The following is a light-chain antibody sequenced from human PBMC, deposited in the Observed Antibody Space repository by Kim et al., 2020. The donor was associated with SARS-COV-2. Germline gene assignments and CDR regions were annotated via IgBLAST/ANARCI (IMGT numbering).Light chain of an antibody. CDR3: NSRDSSGNHSHWV. CDR2: GKN. CDR1: SLRSYY. V-gene: IGLV3-19*01. J-gene: IGLJ3*02. Sequence: GQTVRITCQGDSLRSYYASWYQQKPGQAPVLVIYGKNNRPSGIPDRFSGSSSGNTASLTITGAQAEDEADYYCNSRDSSGNHSHWVFGGGTQLTVL.